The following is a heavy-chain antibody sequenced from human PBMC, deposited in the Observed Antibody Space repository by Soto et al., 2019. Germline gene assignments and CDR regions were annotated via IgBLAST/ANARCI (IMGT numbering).Heavy chain of an antibody. V-gene: IGHV3-30-3*01. CDR1: GFTFSSYA. Sequence: GGSLRLSCAASGFTFSSYAMHWVRQAPGKGLEWVAVISYDGSNKYYADSVKGRFTISRDNSKNTLYLQMNSLRAEDTAVYYCARIGYCSGGSCDGGIDYWGQGTLVTVSS. CDR3: ARIGYCSGGSCDGGIDY. CDR2: ISYDGSNK. D-gene: IGHD2-15*01. J-gene: IGHJ4*02.